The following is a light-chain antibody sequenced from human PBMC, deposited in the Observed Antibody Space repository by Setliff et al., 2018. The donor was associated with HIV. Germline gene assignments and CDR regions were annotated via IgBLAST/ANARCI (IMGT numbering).Light chain of an antibody. V-gene: IGKV3-15*01. CDR1: QSVSSN. J-gene: IGKJ1*01. CDR3: QQYNNWPPRT. CDR2: GAS. Sequence: EIVMTQSPATLSLSPGERATLSCRTSQSVSSNLAWYQQKPGRAPRLLIYGASTRATGVPARFSGSGSGTEFTLTISGLQSEDFAVYYCQQYNNWPPRTFGQGTKVDIK.